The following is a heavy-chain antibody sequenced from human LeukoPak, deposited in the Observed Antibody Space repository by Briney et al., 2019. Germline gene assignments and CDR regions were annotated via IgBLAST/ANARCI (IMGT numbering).Heavy chain of an antibody. J-gene: IGHJ4*02. D-gene: IGHD6-19*01. Sequence: PSETLSLTCTVSGGSISSSSYYWGWTRQPPGKGLEWIGSIYYSGSTYYNPSLKSRVTISVDTSKNQFSLKLSSVTAADTAVYYCARRRWRAGTAVAGTVDYWGQGTLVTVSS. CDR2: IYYSGST. V-gene: IGHV4-39*01. CDR3: ARRRWRAGTAVAGTVDY. CDR1: GGSISSSSYY.